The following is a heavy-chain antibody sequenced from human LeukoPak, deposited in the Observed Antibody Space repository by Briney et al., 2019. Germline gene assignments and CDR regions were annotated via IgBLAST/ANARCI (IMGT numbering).Heavy chain of an antibody. CDR3: AKDKRSYYDSSGLDY. Sequence: GGSLRLSCAASGFTFSSYGMHWVRQAPGKGLEWVAVISYDGSNKYYADSVKGRFTISRDNSKNTLYLQMNSLRAEDTAVYYCAKDKRSYYDSSGLDYWGQGTLVTVSS. CDR2: ISYDGSNK. CDR1: GFTFSSYG. J-gene: IGHJ4*02. D-gene: IGHD3-22*01. V-gene: IGHV3-30*18.